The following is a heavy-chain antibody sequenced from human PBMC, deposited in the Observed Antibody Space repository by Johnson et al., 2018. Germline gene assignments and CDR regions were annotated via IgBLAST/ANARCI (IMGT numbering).Heavy chain of an antibody. V-gene: IGHV3-30*03. J-gene: IGHJ6*02. CDR1: GFTFSNYG. CDR2: ISYDGSNK. Sequence: QVQLVQSGGGVVQPGRSLRLSCAASGFTFSNYGMHWVRQAPGKGLEWVAVISYDGSNKSYADSAKGRFTISRDNSKNTLYLQMNSLRAEDTAGYYCASEMGIIRANYYYYGMDVWGQGTTVTVSS. D-gene: IGHD3-3*01. CDR3: ASEMGIIRANYYYYGMDV.